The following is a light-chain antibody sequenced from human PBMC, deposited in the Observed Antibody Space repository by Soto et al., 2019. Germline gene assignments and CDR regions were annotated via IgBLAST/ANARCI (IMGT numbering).Light chain of an antibody. Sequence: QSVLTQPPSVSGAPGQRVTIPCTGSSSNIGSFYDVHWYQQLPGTVPKLLIYVDNNRPSGVPDRFSGSKSGTSASLAITGLQDEDEADYYCQSYDNSLSHVVFGGGTKLTVL. J-gene: IGLJ2*01. CDR1: SSNIGSFYD. V-gene: IGLV1-40*01. CDR3: QSYDNSLSHVV. CDR2: VDN.